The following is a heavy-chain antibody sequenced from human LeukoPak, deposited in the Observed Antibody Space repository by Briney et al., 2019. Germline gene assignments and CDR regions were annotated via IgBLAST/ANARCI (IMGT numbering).Heavy chain of an antibody. D-gene: IGHD2-15*01. V-gene: IGHV3-30*02. CDR1: GFTFSSYG. CDR3: ARDRAGYCSGASCP. J-gene: IGHJ5*02. CDR2: IRYDGSNK. Sequence: GGSLRLSCAASGFTFSSYGMHWVRQAPGKGLEWVAFIRYDGSNKYYADSVKGRFTIPRDNSKNTLYLQMNSLRAEDTAVYYCARDRAGYCSGASCPWGQGTLVTVSS.